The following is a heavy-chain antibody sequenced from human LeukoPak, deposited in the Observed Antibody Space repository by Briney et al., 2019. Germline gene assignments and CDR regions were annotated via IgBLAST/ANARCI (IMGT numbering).Heavy chain of an antibody. CDR1: GGSFSGYY. CDR2: INHSGST. D-gene: IGHD1-26*01. Sequence: PSETLSFTCAVYGGSFSGYYWSWIRQPPGKGLEWIGEINHSGSTNYNPSLKSRVTISVDTSKNQFSLKLSSVTAADTAVYYCARVPFSGSPTAWGQGTLVTVSS. V-gene: IGHV4-34*01. J-gene: IGHJ4*02. CDR3: ARVPFSGSPTA.